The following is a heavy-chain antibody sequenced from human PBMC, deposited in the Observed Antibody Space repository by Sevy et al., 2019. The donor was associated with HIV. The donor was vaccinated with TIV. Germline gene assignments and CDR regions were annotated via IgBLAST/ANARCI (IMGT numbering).Heavy chain of an antibody. CDR3: ASGYSSGYNFDF. J-gene: IGHJ4*02. V-gene: IGHV4-39*01. Sequence: SETLSVTCTVSGDSISSTTYFWAWIRQPPGKGLEWIGSIYYTGSTYYCPSLQSRVTISVDTSKSQFSLRLSSVTAPDTAVYYCASGYSSGYNFDFWGQGSLVTVSS. CDR1: GDSISSTTYF. D-gene: IGHD5-18*01. CDR2: IYYTGST.